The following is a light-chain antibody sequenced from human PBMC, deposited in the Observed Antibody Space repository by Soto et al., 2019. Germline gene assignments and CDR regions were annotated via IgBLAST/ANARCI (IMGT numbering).Light chain of an antibody. CDR2: AAS. CDR3: QQSYSTLVLT. J-gene: IGKJ4*01. V-gene: IGKV1-39*01. Sequence: IQMTQSPSSLSASVGDRVTITCRASQGVDSDLSWYQQKPGKAPKILIYAASSLHSGVPTRFRGSGSGTHFTLTISSLQPEDVATYYCQQSYSTLVLTFGGGTKVELK. CDR1: QGVDSD.